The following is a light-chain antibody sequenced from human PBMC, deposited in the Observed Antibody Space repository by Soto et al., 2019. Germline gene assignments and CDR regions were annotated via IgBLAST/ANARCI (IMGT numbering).Light chain of an antibody. CDR1: ETISSDK. CDR2: GTF. CDR3: QQYGSWT. V-gene: IGKV3-20*01. J-gene: IGKJ1*01. Sequence: EIVLTQSPGTLCVSPGERATLSCRASETISSDKLAWYQQKPGQPPSLLIYGTFSRATGIPDRFSGSGSGTDFTLTISRLEPEDSAIYYCQQYGSWTFGQGTKVEI.